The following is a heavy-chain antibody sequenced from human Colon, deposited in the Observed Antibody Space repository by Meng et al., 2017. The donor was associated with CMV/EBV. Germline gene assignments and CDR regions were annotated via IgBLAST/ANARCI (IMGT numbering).Heavy chain of an antibody. Sequence: CAASDFTFVSYIVSWVRQAPGKGLEWVSSVSGSGDDTYYADSVKGRFTISRDNSKNTLFLHMSSLRAEDTATYYCAKGGWTSGWYFPVWGQGTLVTVSS. V-gene: IGHV3-23*01. J-gene: IGHJ4*02. CDR1: DFTFVSYI. D-gene: IGHD6-13*01. CDR2: VSGSGDDT. CDR3: AKGGWTSGWYFPV.